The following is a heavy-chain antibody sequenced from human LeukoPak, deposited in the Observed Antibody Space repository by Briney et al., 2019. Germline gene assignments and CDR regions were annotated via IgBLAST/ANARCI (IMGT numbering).Heavy chain of an antibody. J-gene: IGHJ3*02. D-gene: IGHD4-17*01. V-gene: IGHV1-69*13. Sequence: ASVKVSCKVSGYSLTELSMYWVRQAPGKGLEWMGGIIPIFGTANYAQKFQGRVTITADESTSTAYMELSSLRSEDTAVYYCAKQKTYGLFGGLIGAFDIWGQGTMVTVSS. CDR1: GYSLTELS. CDR2: IIPIFGTA. CDR3: AKQKTYGLFGGLIGAFDI.